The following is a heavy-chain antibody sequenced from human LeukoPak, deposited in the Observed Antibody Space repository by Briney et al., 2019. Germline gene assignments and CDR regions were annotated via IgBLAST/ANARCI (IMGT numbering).Heavy chain of an antibody. J-gene: IGHJ4*02. D-gene: IGHD3-3*01. CDR2: IYYSGST. V-gene: IGHV4-59*01. CDR3: ARQVQPYDFWSGYYAFDY. Sequence: PSETLSLTCTVSGGSISRYYWSWIRQPPGKGLEWVGYIYYSGSTNYNPSLKSRVTISVDTSKNQFSLKLSSVTAADTAVYYCARQVQPYDFWSGYYAFDYWGQGTLVTVSS. CDR1: GGSISRYY.